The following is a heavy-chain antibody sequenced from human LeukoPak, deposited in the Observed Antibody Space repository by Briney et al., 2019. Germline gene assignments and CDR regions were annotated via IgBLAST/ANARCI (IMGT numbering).Heavy chain of an antibody. Sequence: SETLSLTCTVSGGSISSSSYYWGWIRQPPGKGLEWIGSIYYSGSTNYNPSLKSRVTISVDTSKNQFSLKLSSVTAADTAVYYCARQYYYDSSGRGGFDYWGQGTLSPSPQ. CDR2: IYYSGST. D-gene: IGHD3-22*01. V-gene: IGHV4-39*07. J-gene: IGHJ4*02. CDR1: GGSISSSSYY. CDR3: ARQYYYDSSGRGGFDY.